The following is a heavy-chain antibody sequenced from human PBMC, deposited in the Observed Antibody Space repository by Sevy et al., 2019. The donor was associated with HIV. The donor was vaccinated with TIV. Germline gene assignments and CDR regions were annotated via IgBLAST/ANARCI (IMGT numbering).Heavy chain of an antibody. D-gene: IGHD2-8*01. CDR3: AREGCTKPHDY. Sequence: GGSLRLSCAASGFTFSKYSMSWVRQPPGKGLEWVSTLSFGCGEINYADSVEGRFTISRENSKSSVYLQMNNLRPEDTAVYYCAREGCTKPHDYWGQGNLVPVSS. V-gene: IGHV3-23*01. J-gene: IGHJ4*02. CDR1: GFTFSKYS. CDR2: LSFGCGEI.